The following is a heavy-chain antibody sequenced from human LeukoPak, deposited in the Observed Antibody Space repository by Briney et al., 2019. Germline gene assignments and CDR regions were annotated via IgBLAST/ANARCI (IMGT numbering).Heavy chain of an antibody. CDR1: GVSISSYY. D-gene: IGHD3-22*01. J-gene: IGHJ4*02. V-gene: IGHV4-59*08. CDR3: ARSYDSSGLQYY. Sequence: SETLSLTCTVSGVSISSYYWSWLRQPPGKGLEWIGYIYYSGSPTYNPSLESRLTISVDTSKNQFSLKLSSVTAADTAVYYCARSYDSSGLQYYWGQGTLVTVSS. CDR2: IYYSGSP.